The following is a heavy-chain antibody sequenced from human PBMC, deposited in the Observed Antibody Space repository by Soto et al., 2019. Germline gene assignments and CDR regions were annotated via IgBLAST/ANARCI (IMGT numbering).Heavy chain of an antibody. CDR3: ARDSHYDFWSDTSRARWFDP. Sequence: SVKVSCKASGGTFSSYAISLVRQAPGPGHEWMGGIIPILGTANYAQKFQCRVTITAHESTSTAYMELSSLRSEDTDVYYCARDSHYDFWSDTSRARWFDPWGQGTLVAVCS. D-gene: IGHD3-3*01. J-gene: IGHJ5*02. CDR1: GGTFSSYA. V-gene: IGHV1-69*13. CDR2: IIPILGTA.